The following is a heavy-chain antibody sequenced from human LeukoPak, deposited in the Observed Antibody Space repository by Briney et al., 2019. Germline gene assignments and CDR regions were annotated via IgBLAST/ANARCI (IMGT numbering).Heavy chain of an antibody. CDR2: IYYSGST. CDR3: ARAYHDGSSDY. Sequence: PSETLSLTCTVSGGSISSYYWSWIRQPPGKGLEWIGYIYYSGSTNYNPSLKSRVTISVDTSKNQFSLKLSSVTAADTAVYYCARAYHDGSSDYWGQGTLVTVSS. J-gene: IGHJ4*02. V-gene: IGHV4-59*01. D-gene: IGHD2-2*01. CDR1: GGSISSYY.